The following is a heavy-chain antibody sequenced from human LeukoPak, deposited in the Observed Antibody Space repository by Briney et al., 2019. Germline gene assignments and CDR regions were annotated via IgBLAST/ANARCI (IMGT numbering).Heavy chain of an antibody. D-gene: IGHD6-19*01. J-gene: IGHJ3*02. CDR3: AREGSSSGWRPFDI. CDR2: IKNSGNT. CDR1: GGSITSSSHY. Sequence: PSETLSLTCSVSGGSITSSSHYWAWIRQPAGKGLEWIGRIKNSGNTNYNPSLESRVTLSLDTSKNQFSLNLSSVTAADTAVYYCAREGSSSGWRPFDIWGQGTVVTVSS. V-gene: IGHV4-61*02.